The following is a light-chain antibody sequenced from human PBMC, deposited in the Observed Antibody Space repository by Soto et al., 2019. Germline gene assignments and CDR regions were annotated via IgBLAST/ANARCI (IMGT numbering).Light chain of an antibody. CDR2: AAS. CDR1: QTISNY. V-gene: IGKV1-39*01. J-gene: IGKJ2*01. Sequence: IQLNQSASSLSASVGDRVTITLRAGQTISNYLNWYQQKPGQAPKLLMYAASSLQSGVPSRFSGSGSGTDFTLTISSLQPEDFATYYCQQYKDYVYTFGQGTKVDIK. CDR3: QQYKDYVYT.